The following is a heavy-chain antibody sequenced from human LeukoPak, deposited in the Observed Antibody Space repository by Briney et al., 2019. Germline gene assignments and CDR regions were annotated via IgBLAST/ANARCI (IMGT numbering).Heavy chain of an antibody. Sequence: PGRSLRLSCAASGFTFSSYAMHWVRQAPGKGLEWVAVISYDGSNKYYADSVKGRFTISRDNSKNTLYLQMNSLRAEDTAVYYCAREVRYYDPKTFDYWGQGTLVTVSS. CDR1: GFTFSSYA. J-gene: IGHJ4*02. D-gene: IGHD2/OR15-2a*01. CDR2: ISYDGSNK. V-gene: IGHV3-30*04. CDR3: AREVRYYDPKTFDY.